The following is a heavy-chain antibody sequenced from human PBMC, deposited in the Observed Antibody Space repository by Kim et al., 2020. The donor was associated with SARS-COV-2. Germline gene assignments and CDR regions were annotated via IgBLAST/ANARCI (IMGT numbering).Heavy chain of an antibody. D-gene: IGHD3-10*01. CDR3: ARIAGYRSRAVYYTMDL. CDR2: IRYDGGEK. Sequence: GGSLRLSCVASGFTFSSHVMSWVRQAPGKGLEWVAVIRYDGGEKNHAESVKGRFTISKDNSKNSLYMQMNSLRVEDTAVYYCARIAGYRSRAVYYTMDLWGQGTTVTVSS. J-gene: IGHJ6*02. V-gene: IGHV3-33*03. CDR1: GFTFSSHV.